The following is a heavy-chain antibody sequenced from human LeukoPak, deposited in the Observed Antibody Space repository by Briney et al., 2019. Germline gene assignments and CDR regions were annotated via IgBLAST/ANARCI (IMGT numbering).Heavy chain of an antibody. V-gene: IGHV1-69*01. Sequence: ASVKVSCKASGGTFSSYAISWVRQAPGQGLEWMGGIIPIFGTANYAQKFQGRVTITADESTSTAYMELSSLRSEDTAVYYCARDTHYYGSGSYYKMIAFDIWGQGTMVTVSS. D-gene: IGHD3-10*01. CDR1: GGTFSSYA. CDR3: ARDTHYYGSGSYYKMIAFDI. CDR2: IIPIFGTA. J-gene: IGHJ3*02.